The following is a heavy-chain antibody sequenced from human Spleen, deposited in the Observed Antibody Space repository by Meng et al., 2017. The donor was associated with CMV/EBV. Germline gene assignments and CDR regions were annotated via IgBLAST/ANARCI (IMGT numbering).Heavy chain of an antibody. V-gene: IGHV6-1*01. CDR1: SSNSAA. CDR3: ARSEGGYYDSSGYSLDY. D-gene: IGHD3-22*01. J-gene: IGHJ4*02. Sequence: SSNSAAWNWIRQCPSRGLEWLGRTYYRSKWYNDYAVSVKSRITINPDTSKNQFSLQLNSVTPEDTAVYYCARSEGGYYDSSGYSLDYWGQGTLVTVSS. CDR2: TYYRSKWYN.